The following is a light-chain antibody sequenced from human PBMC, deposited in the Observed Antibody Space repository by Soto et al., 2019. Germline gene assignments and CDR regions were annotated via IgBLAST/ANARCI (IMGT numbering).Light chain of an antibody. V-gene: IGKV3-20*01. CDR2: GAS. Sequence: IVLTQSPGTLSLSPGERVTLSCRASQSVTTRLAWYQHKPGQAPTLLMSGASNRASGVPVRFSGSGSGTDFTLTISSLQPEDVATYYCQKYNSAPRTFGQGTKVEIK. CDR1: QSVTTR. J-gene: IGKJ1*01. CDR3: QKYNSAPRT.